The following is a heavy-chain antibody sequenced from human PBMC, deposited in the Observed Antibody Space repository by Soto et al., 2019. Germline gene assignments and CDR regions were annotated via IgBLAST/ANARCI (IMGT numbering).Heavy chain of an antibody. CDR1: GFTFSSYE. J-gene: IGHJ5*02. CDR2: ISSSGSTI. CDR3: ASLADSSGYYNWFDP. Sequence: GGSLRLSCAASGFTFSSYEMNWVRQAPGKGLEWVSYISSSGSTIYYADSVKGRFTISRDNAKNSLYLQMNSLRAEDTAVYYCASLADSSGYYNWFDPWGQGTLVTVSS. D-gene: IGHD3-22*01. V-gene: IGHV3-48*03.